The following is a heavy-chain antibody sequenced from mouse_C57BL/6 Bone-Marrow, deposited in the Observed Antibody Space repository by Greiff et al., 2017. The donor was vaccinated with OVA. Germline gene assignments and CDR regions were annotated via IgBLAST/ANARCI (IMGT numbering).Heavy chain of an antibody. Sequence: QVQLQQPGAELVKPGASVKVSCKASGYTFTSYWMHWVKQRPGQGLEWIGRIHPSDSDTNYNQKFKGKATLTVDKSSSTAYMQLSSLTSEDSAVYDCAMGNDYGPLDYWGQGTTLTVSS. CDR1: GYTFTSYW. J-gene: IGHJ2*01. CDR3: AMGNDYGPLDY. D-gene: IGHD2-4*01. V-gene: IGHV1-74*01. CDR2: IHPSDSDT.